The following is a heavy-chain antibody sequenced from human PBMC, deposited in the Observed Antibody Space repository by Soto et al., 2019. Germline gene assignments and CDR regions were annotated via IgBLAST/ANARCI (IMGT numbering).Heavy chain of an antibody. CDR1: GVSISDFY. D-gene: IGHD3-16*01. Sequence: SETLSLTCTVSGVSISDFYWSWIRQAPGKGLESVGYMYNSGTTIYNPSLNYRATISVDTSKNQSSLRLSSVTAADTAVYYCASTLNPIMISPHGYAQLSFDYWGQGSLVTVSA. CDR2: MYNSGTT. V-gene: IGHV4-59*01. J-gene: IGHJ4*02. CDR3: ASTLNPIMISPHGYAQLSFDY.